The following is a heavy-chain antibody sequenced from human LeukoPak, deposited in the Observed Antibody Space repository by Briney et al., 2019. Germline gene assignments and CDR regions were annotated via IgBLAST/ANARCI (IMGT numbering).Heavy chain of an antibody. V-gene: IGHV3-15*01. CDR3: TTEGYYGSGSYFY. CDR2: IKSKTDGGTT. CDR1: TFTFTNAW. Sequence: GGSLRLSCAVSTFTFTNAWMSWVRQAPGKGLEWVGRIKSKTDGGTTDCAAPVKGRFTISRDDSKNTLYLQMNSLKTEDTAVYYCTTEGYYGSGSYFYWGQGTLVTVSS. D-gene: IGHD3-10*01. J-gene: IGHJ4*02.